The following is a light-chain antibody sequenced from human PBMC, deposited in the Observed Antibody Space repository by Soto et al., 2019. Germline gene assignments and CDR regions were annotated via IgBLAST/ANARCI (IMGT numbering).Light chain of an antibody. CDR2: GVF. J-gene: IGKJ2*01. Sequence: DNVLTQSPGTVSLSPGERATLSCRASQGVTSNHLAWYQKKPGQAPRLLIYGVFNRATGIPDRFSGSGAGTDFTLTITRLEPEDSAVYFCQHYDGSPRTFGQGTKLEIK. CDR3: QHYDGSPRT. V-gene: IGKV3-20*01. CDR1: QGVTSNH.